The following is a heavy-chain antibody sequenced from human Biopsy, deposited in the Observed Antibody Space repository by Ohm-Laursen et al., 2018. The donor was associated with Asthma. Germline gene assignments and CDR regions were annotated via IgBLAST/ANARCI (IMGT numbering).Heavy chain of an antibody. V-gene: IGHV1-69*13. CDR2: INSVFGTT. CDR3: ARKAGSCISRTCYSLDF. Sequence: SVKVSCNSLGGTFNTYVIGWVRQAPGQGLEWMGGINSVFGTTTYPQKFQDRVTITADDSTGTVYMELSSLRSEDTAVYYCARKAGSCISRTCYSLDFWCQGTLVTVSS. CDR1: GGTFNTYV. J-gene: IGHJ4*02. D-gene: IGHD2-2*01.